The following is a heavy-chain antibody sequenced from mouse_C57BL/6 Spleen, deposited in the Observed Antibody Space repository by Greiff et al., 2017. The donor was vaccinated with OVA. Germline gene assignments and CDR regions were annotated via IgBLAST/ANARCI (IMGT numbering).Heavy chain of an antibody. J-gene: IGHJ4*01. CDR2: INPNNGGT. CDR3: AREGYAMDY. V-gene: IGHV1-22*01. Sequence: EVQRVESGPELVKPGASVKMSCKASGYTFTDYNMHWVKQSHGKSLEWIGYINPNNGGTSYNQKFKGKATLTVNKSSSTAYMELRSLTSEDSAVYYCAREGYAMDYWGQGTSVTVSS. CDR1: GYTFTDYN.